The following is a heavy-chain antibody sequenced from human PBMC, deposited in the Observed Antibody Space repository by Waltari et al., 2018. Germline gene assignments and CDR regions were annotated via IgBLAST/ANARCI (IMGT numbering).Heavy chain of an antibody. Sequence: QVQLQESGPGLVKPSETLSLTCTVSGGSISSYYWSWIRQPAGKGLEWIGRIYTSGSTTYNPSLKMRVTMSVDTSNNQFSLKLSSVTAADTAVYYCARGVIDYGDYLDRNWYFDLWGRGTLVTVSS. CDR3: ARGVIDYGDYLDRNWYFDL. D-gene: IGHD4-17*01. CDR2: IYTSGST. CDR1: GGSISSYY. V-gene: IGHV4-4*07. J-gene: IGHJ2*01.